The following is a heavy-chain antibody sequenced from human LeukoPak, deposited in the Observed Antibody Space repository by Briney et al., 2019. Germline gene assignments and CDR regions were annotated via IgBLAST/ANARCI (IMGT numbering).Heavy chain of an antibody. J-gene: IGHJ5*02. CDR1: GYTFTSYY. CDR3: ARDPEDILTGYGGWFDP. D-gene: IGHD3-9*01. V-gene: IGHV1-46*01. Sequence: ASVKVSCKASGYTFTSYYMHWVRQAPGQRLEWMGIINPSGGSTSYAQKFQGRVTMTRDTSTSTVYMELSSLRSEDTAVYYCARDPEDILTGYGGWFDPWGQGTLVTVSS. CDR2: INPSGGST.